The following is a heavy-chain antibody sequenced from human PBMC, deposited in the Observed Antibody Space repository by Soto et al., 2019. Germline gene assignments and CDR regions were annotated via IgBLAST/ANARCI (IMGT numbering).Heavy chain of an antibody. CDR1: GYTFTSYG. CDR3: ARGLSLLGSDYYYGMDV. Sequence: AASVKVSCKASGYTFTSYGISWVRQAPGQGLEWMGWISAYNGNTNYAQKLQGRVTMTTDTSTSTAYMELRSLRSDDTAVYYCARGLSLLGSDYYYGMDVWGQGTTVTVSS. V-gene: IGHV1-18*01. D-gene: IGHD2-15*01. CDR2: ISAYNGNT. J-gene: IGHJ6*02.